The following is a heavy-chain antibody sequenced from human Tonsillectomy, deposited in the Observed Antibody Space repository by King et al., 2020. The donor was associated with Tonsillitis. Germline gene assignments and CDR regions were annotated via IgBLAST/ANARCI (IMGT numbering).Heavy chain of an antibody. CDR2: ISWNSGSI. V-gene: IGHV3-9*01. J-gene: IGHJ4*02. CDR3: AKDKSSWYYFDY. Sequence: DQLVQSGGGLVQPGRSLRLSCGASGFTFNDYAMHWVRQAPGKGLEWVSGISWNSGSIGYAASVKGRFTISRDNAKNSLYLQMNSLRAEDTALYYCAKDKSSWYYFDYWGQGTLVTVSS. D-gene: IGHD6-13*01. CDR1: GFTFNDYA.